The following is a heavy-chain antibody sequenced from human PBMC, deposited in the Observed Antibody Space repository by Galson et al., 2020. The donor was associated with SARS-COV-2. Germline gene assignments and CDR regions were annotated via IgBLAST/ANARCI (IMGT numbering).Heavy chain of an antibody. J-gene: IGHJ5*02. CDR3: ARGADVTQWWFDP. CDR2: INHSGST. D-gene: IGHD6-19*01. Sequence: SETLSLTCAVYGGSFSGYYWSWIRQPPGKGLEWIGEINHSGSTNYNPSLKSRVTISVDTSKNQFSLKLSSVTAADTAVYYCARGADVTQWWFDPWGQGTLVTVSS. CDR1: GGSFSGYY. V-gene: IGHV4-34*01.